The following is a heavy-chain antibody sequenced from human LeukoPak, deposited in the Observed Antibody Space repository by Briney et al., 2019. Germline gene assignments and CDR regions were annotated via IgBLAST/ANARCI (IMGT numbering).Heavy chain of an antibody. J-gene: IGHJ5*02. D-gene: IGHD6-6*01. CDR1: GFTFSSYA. V-gene: IGHV3-23*01. CDR2: ISGSGGST. CDR3: AKEVVRQLVPPEGNWFDP. Sequence: GGSLRLSCAASGFTFSSYAMSWVRQAPGKGLELVSAISGSGGSTYYADSVKGRFTISRDNSKNTLYLQMNSLRAEDTAVYYCAKEVVRQLVPPEGNWFDPWGQGTLVTVSS.